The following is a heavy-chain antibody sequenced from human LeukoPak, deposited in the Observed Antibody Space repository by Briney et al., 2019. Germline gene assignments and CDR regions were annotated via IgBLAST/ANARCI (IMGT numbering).Heavy chain of an antibody. D-gene: IGHD3-10*01. V-gene: IGHV3-13*01. Sequence: GGSLRLSCAASGFTFSSYDMHWVRQATGKGLEWVSAIGTAGDTYYADSVKGRFTISRDNSKNTLYLQMNSLRAEDTAVYYCARAPITMGGAFDIWGQGTMVTVSS. CDR2: IGTAGDT. J-gene: IGHJ3*02. CDR1: GFTFSSYD. CDR3: ARAPITMGGAFDI.